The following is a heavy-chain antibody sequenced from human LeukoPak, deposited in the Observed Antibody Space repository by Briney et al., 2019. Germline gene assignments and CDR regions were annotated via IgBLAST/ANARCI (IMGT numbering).Heavy chain of an antibody. CDR1: GFTFSSYA. D-gene: IGHD3-10*01. V-gene: IGHV3-23*01. Sequence: GGSLRPSCAASGFTFSSYAMSWVRQAPGKGLEWVSAISGSGGSTYYADSVKGRFTISRDNSKNTLYLQMNSLRAEDTAVYYCAKARGMVRGAIDYWGQGTLVTVSS. CDR3: AKARGMVRGAIDY. CDR2: ISGSGGST. J-gene: IGHJ4*02.